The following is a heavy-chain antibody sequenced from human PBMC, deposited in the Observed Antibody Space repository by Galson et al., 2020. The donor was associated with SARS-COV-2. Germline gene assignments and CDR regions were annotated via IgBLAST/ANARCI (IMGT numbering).Heavy chain of an antibody. J-gene: IGHJ3*01. CDR1: GLTFSSYV. V-gene: IGHV3-30*04. Sequence: GESLKISCAASGLTFSSYVMHWVRQAPGKGLQWVAGVSYDGINNYYADSMKGRFTVSRDNSKNTLYLHVNRLSTDDTAVYYCTSDGTYLGTGRAFDVWGQGTMVIVSS. CDR3: TSDGTYLGTGRAFDV. CDR2: VSYDGINN. D-gene: IGHD1-26*01.